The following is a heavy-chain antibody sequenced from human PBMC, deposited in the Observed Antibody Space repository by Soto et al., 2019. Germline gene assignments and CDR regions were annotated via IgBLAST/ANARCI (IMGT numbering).Heavy chain of an antibody. CDR2: IDPSDSYT. CDR3: ERRPYDILTQDY. J-gene: IGHJ4*02. Sequence: PGESLKISCKGSGYSFTSYWISWVRQMPGKGLEWMGRIDPSDSYTNYSPSFQGHVTISADKSISTAYLQWSSLKASDTAMYYCERRPYDILTQDYWGQGTLATVSS. V-gene: IGHV5-10-1*01. D-gene: IGHD3-9*01. CDR1: GYSFTSYW.